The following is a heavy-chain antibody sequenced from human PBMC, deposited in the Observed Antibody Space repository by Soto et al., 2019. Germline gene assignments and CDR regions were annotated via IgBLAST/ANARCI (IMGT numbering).Heavy chain of an antibody. CDR1: GFTFSSYG. D-gene: IGHD2-15*01. CDR3: ARDECSGLWYFDL. J-gene: IGHJ2*01. V-gene: IGHV3-33*01. Sequence: QVQLVESGGGVVQPGRSLRLSCAASGFTFSSYGMHWVRQAPGKGLEWVAVIWYDGSNKYYADSVKGRFTISRDNSKNTLYLQMNSLRAEDTAVYYCARDECSGLWYFDLWGRGTLVTVSS. CDR2: IWYDGSNK.